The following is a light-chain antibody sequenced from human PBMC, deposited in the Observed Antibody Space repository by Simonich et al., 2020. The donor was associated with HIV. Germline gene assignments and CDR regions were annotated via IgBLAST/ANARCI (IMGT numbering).Light chain of an antibody. CDR3: QQYNNWPPYT. CDR2: GAS. J-gene: IGKJ2*01. V-gene: IGKV3-15*01. Sequence: IVMTQSPATLSVSPGERATLPCRASQSVSSNLAWYQQKPGQAPRLLIYGASTRATGIPARFSGSGSGTDFTLTISSMQSEDFAVYYCQQYNNWPPYTFGQGTKLEIK. CDR1: QSVSSN.